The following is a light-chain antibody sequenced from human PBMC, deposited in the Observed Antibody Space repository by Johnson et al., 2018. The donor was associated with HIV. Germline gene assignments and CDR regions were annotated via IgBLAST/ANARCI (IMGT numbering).Light chain of an antibody. CDR3: GTWDSSLSADV. Sequence: QPVLTQPPSVSAAPGQKVTISCSGSSSDIGKNYVSWYQQLPGTAPKLLVYENNKRPSGIPDRFSGSKSGTSATLGITGLQTGDEADYYCGTWDSSLSADVFGTGTKVTVL. J-gene: IGLJ1*01. V-gene: IGLV1-51*02. CDR1: SSDIGKNY. CDR2: ENN.